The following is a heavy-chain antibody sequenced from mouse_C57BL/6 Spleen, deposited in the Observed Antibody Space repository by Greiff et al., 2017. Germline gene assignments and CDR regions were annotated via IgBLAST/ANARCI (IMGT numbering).Heavy chain of an antibody. D-gene: IGHD2-4*01. CDR1: GFTFSDYY. CDR2: INYDGSST. V-gene: IGHV5-16*01. CDR3: ARGRDYDDWYFDV. Sequence: EVMLVESEGGLVQPGSSMKLSCTASGFTFSDYYMAWVRQVPEKGLEWVANINYDGSSTYYLDSLKSRFIISRDNAKNILYLQMSSLKSEDTATYYCARGRDYDDWYFDVWGIGTTVTVSS. J-gene: IGHJ1*03.